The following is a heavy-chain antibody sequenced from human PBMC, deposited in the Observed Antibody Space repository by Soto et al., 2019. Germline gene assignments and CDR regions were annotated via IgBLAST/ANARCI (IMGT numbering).Heavy chain of an antibody. D-gene: IGHD2-15*01. CDR2: ISSRRFTK. Sequence: GGSLRLSCAASGFTFSDYYMSWIRQAPGKGLEWVSYISSRRFTKYYGDSVRGRFTISRDNAKKSLYLQMNSLRVEDTAVYYCAGGVLSDSGTCYWGRGTLVTVSS. J-gene: IGHJ4*02. CDR1: GFTFSDYY. V-gene: IGHV3-11*01. CDR3: AGGVLSDSGTCY.